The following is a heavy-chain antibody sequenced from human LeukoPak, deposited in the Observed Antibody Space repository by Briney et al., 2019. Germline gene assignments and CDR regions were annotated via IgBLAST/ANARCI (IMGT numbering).Heavy chain of an antibody. V-gene: IGHV4-4*07. D-gene: IGHD2-2*01. CDR1: GGSISSYC. J-gene: IGHJ3*02. CDR3: ARDRCNSTTCASRGAFDI. CDR2: IYTSGST. Sequence: PSETLSLTCTVSGGSISSYCWSWIRQPAGKGLEWIGRIYTSGSTNYNPSLTSRVTMSVDTSKNQFSLKLTSVTAADTAVYYCARDRCNSTTCASRGAFDIWGQGTMVTVS.